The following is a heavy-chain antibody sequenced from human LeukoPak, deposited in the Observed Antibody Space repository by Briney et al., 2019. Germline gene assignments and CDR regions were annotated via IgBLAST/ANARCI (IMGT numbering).Heavy chain of an antibody. J-gene: IGHJ4*02. CDR1: GFTFSSYA. CDR3: AKGTVFGVVRSGGLDY. CDR2: ISYDGSNK. D-gene: IGHD3-3*01. V-gene: IGHV3-30*07. Sequence: GGSLRLSCAASGFTFSSYAMHWVRQAPGKGLEWVAVISYDGSNKYYADSVKGRFTISRDNSKNTLYLQMNSLRAEDTAVYYCAKGTVFGVVRSGGLDYWGQGTLVTVSS.